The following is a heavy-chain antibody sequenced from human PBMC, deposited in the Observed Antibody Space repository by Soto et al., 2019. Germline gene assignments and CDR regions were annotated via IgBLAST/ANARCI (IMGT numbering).Heavy chain of an antibody. J-gene: IGHJ4*02. CDR1: GFTFSAVY. Sequence: QVQLEESGGGLVKPGGSLRLSCAASGFTFSAVYMSWIRQAPNKGLEYISYISSSGTSANYADSVKGRFTISRDNAKNSLDLQMNSLRAADTAVYYCARDRGAVTGQYFDYWGQGALVTVSS. V-gene: IGHV3-11*05. CDR2: ISSSGTSA. D-gene: IGHD6-19*01. CDR3: ARDRGAVTGQYFDY.